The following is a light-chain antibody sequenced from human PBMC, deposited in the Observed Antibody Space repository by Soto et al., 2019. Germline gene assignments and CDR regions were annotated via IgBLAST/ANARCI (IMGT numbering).Light chain of an antibody. V-gene: IGLV1-44*01. CDR2: SND. J-gene: IGLJ1*01. CDR3: SSYTSSSTLV. CDR1: SSNIGSNT. Sequence: QSVLTQPPSASGTPGQRVIISCSGSSSNIGSNTVNWYQQLPGTAPKLLIYSNDQRPSGVSNRFSGSKSGNTASLTISGLQAEDEADYYCSSYTSSSTLVFGTGTKLTVL.